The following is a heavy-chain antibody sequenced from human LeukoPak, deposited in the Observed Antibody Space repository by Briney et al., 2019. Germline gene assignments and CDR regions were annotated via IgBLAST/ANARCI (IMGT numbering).Heavy chain of an antibody. D-gene: IGHD3-10*01. CDR1: GFTVSSNY. CDR3: ARVAGFGELLSYYFDY. CDR2: IYSGGST. V-gene: IGHV3-66*01. Sequence: PGGSLRLSCAASGFTVSSNYMSWVRQAPGKGLEWVSVIYSGGSTYYADSVKGRFTISRDNSKNTLYLQMNSLRAEDTAVYYCARVAGFGELLSYYFDYWGQGTLVTVSS. J-gene: IGHJ4*02.